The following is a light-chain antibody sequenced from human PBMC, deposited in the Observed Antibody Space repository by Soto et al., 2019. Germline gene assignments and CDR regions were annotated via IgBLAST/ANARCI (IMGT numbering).Light chain of an antibody. J-gene: IGKJ1*01. Sequence: DIQMTQSPSTLSASVGDRVTITCRASQSISSWLAWYQQKPGKAPKLLIYKASSLGSGVPSRFSGSGSGTEFTLTISSLQPDDFATFYCQQHNSSPWTFGQGTKVEIK. CDR3: QQHNSSPWT. CDR2: KAS. CDR1: QSISSW. V-gene: IGKV1-5*03.